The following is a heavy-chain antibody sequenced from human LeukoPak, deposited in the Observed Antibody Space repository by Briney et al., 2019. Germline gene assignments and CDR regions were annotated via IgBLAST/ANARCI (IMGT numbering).Heavy chain of an antibody. J-gene: IGHJ4*02. CDR2: ISSSGSTI. D-gene: IGHD2-2*01. CDR1: GFTFIDYY. CDR3: ARDARYCSSTSCYDWGIDY. Sequence: GGSLRLSFAASGFTFIDYYMTWIRQAPGKGREWVSYISSSGSTIYYADSVKGRFTISRDNAKNSLYLQMNSLRAEDTAVYYCARDARYCSSTSCYDWGIDYWGQGTLVTVSS. V-gene: IGHV3-11*01.